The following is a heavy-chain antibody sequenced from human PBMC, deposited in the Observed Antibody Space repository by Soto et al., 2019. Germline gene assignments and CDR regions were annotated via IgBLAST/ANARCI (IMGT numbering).Heavy chain of an antibody. CDR2: INHSGST. CDR3: ARDKITGLFDY. D-gene: IGHD2-8*02. CDR1: GGSFSGYY. V-gene: IGHV4-34*01. J-gene: IGHJ4*02. Sequence: QVQLQQWGAGLLKPSETLSLTCAVYGGSFSGYYWTWIRQPPGTGLEWIWEINHSGSTNYNPSLKSRVTISVDTSKNQFSVKLTSVTAADTALYYCARDKITGLFDYWGQGTLVTVSS.